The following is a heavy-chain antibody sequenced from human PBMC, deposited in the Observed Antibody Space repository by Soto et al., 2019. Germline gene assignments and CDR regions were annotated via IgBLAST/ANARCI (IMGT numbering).Heavy chain of an antibody. CDR3: ARVATAGRGTDY. D-gene: IGHD3-16*01. CDR2: ITEDGSNQ. CDR1: GFTFSSHW. Sequence: EVQLVESGGGLVQPGGSLRLSCAASGFTFSSHWMYWVRQAPGKGLEWVATITEDGSNQYYVDSVKGRFTISRDNSKDSVFVQMNSLRGEDTAVYSCARVATAGRGTDYWGQGTLVTVSS. J-gene: IGHJ4*02. V-gene: IGHV3-7*04.